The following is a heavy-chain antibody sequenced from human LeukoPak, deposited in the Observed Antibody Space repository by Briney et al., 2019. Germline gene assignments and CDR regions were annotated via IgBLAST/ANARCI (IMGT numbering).Heavy chain of an antibody. CDR2: IYYSGST. Sequence: SETLSLTCTVSGGSISSSSYYWGWIRQPPGKGLEWIGSIYYSGSTYYNPSLKSRVTISVDTSKNQFSLKLSSVTAADTAVYYCASLAVAEDPNYYYYGMDVWGQGTTVTVSS. J-gene: IGHJ6*02. V-gene: IGHV4-39*01. CDR1: GGSISSSSYY. D-gene: IGHD6-19*01. CDR3: ASLAVAEDPNYYYYGMDV.